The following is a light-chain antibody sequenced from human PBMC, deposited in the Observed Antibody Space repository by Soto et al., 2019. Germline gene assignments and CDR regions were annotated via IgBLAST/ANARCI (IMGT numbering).Light chain of an antibody. CDR1: QDIGRW. CDR3: QQDTSSPPWR. V-gene: IGKV1-12*01. CDR2: SAS. Sequence: DIQMTQSHSSMSESVGDRVNITHRASQDIGRWLAWYQQKPGKAPNLLLSSASNLQSGVPPRFSGRGSGTDFTLTINPLQPDDFATYYCQQDTSSPPWRFGQGTKVELK. J-gene: IGKJ1*01.